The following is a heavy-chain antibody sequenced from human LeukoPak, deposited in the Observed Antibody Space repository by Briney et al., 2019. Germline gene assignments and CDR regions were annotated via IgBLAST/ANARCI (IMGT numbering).Heavy chain of an antibody. CDR1: GFTFSSYG. J-gene: IGHJ5*02. CDR2: IRYDGSNK. D-gene: IGHD6-19*01. CDR3: AKGGGQWLVQNWFDP. V-gene: IGHV3-30*02. Sequence: GGSLRLSCAASGFTFSSYGMHWVRQAPGKGLEWVAFIRYDGSNKYYADSVKGRFTISRDNSKNTLYLQMNSLRAEDTAVYYCAKGGGQWLVQNWFDPWGQGTLVTVSS.